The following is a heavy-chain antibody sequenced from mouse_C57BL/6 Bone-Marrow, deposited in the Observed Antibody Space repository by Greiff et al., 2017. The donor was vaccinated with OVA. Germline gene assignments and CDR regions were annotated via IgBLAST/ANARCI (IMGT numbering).Heavy chain of an antibody. D-gene: IGHD1-1*01. Sequence: EVKVEESGGGLVQPGGSLKLSCAASGFTFSDYYMYWVRQTPEKRLEWVAYISNGGGSTYYPDTVKGRFTISRDNAKNTLYLQMSRLKSEDTAMYYCARHYPVYYGSSYDAMDYWGQGTSVTVSS. CDR1: GFTFSDYY. V-gene: IGHV5-12*01. CDR3: ARHYPVYYGSSYDAMDY. CDR2: ISNGGGST. J-gene: IGHJ4*01.